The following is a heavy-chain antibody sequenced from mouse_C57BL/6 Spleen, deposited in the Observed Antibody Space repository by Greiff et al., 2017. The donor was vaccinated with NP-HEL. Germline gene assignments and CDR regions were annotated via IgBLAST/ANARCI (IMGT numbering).Heavy chain of an antibody. Sequence: VQVVESGPGLVQPSQSLSITCTVSGFSLTSYGVHWVRQSPGKGLEWLGVIWSGGSTDYNAAFISRLSISKDNSKSQVFFKMNSLQADDTAIYYCARNNYGNSHYYAMDYWGQGTSVTVSS. CDR2: IWSGGST. CDR3: ARNNYGNSHYYAMDY. V-gene: IGHV2-2*01. D-gene: IGHD2-1*01. J-gene: IGHJ4*01. CDR1: GFSLTSYG.